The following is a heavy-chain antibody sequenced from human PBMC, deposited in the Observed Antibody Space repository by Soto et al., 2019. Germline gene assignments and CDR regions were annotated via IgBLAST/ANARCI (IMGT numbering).Heavy chain of an antibody. Sequence: QVQLVQSGPELKKPGSSVKVSCRAPGDTFNSYGISWVRQAPGQGLEWMGGIVPMFGTTNLALKFEDRVTITADELTTTVYMEIRGLTSEDTAVYYCARDLADVHLWDAFDVWGHGTRVTVSS. V-gene: IGHV1-69*01. J-gene: IGHJ3*01. CDR3: ARDLADVHLWDAFDV. CDR1: GDTFNSYG. CDR2: IVPMFGTT. D-gene: IGHD6-13*01.